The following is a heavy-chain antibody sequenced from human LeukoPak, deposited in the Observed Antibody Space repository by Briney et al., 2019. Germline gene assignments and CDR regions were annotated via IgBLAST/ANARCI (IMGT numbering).Heavy chain of an antibody. D-gene: IGHD5-24*01. V-gene: IGHV3-53*01. CDR2: IYSGGST. CDR1: GFTVSSNY. J-gene: IGHJ4*02. CDR3: ARERDGYNYDH. Sequence: PGGSLRLSCAASGFTVSSNYMSWVRQAPGKGLEWVSVIYSGGSTYYADSVKGRFTISRDNSKNTLYLQMNSLRAEDTAVYYCARERDGYNYDHWGRGTLVTVSS.